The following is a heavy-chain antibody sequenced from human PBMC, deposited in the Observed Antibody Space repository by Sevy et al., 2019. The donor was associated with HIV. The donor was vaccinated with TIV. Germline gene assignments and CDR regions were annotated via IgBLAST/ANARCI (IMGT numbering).Heavy chain of an antibody. CDR2: ISGGGGST. V-gene: IGHV3-23*01. CDR1: GFTFSSYA. J-gene: IGHJ4*02. D-gene: IGHD6-19*01. Sequence: GGSLRLSCAASGFTFSSYAMSWVRQAPGKGLEWVSAISGGGGSTYYADSVKGRFTISRDNSKNTLYLQMNSLRAEDTAVYYCAKSPRIAVAGTGYFDYWGQGTLVTVSS. CDR3: AKSPRIAVAGTGYFDY.